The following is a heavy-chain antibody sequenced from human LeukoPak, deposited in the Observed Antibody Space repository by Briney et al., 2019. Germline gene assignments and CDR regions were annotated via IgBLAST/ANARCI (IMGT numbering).Heavy chain of an antibody. CDR3: ARGVGPKAAARFDY. CDR1: GYSFSSYW. Sequence: GEALKISFKGSGYSFSSYWIGWVRRMPGKGLEWMGIIYPGDSDTRYSPSFQGQVTISADKSISTAYLQWSSLKASDTAMYYCARGVGPKAAARFDYWGQGTLVTVSS. V-gene: IGHV5-51*01. CDR2: IYPGDSDT. J-gene: IGHJ4*02. D-gene: IGHD6-13*01.